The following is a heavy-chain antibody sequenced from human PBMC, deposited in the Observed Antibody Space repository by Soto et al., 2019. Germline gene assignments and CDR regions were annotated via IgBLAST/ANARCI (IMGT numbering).Heavy chain of an antibody. J-gene: IGHJ4*02. Sequence: QVQLVESGGGVVQPGRSLRLSCAASGFTFSSYGMHWVRRAPGKGLEWVAVIWYDGSNKYYADSVKGRFTISRDNSKNTLYLQVNSLRAEDTAVYYCARDQRWYSDYWGQGTLVTVSS. CDR1: GFTFSSYG. CDR2: IWYDGSNK. CDR3: ARDQRWYSDY. D-gene: IGHD6-13*01. V-gene: IGHV3-33*01.